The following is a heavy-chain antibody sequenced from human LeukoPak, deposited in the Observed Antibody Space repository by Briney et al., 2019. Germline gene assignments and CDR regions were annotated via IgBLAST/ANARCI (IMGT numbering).Heavy chain of an antibody. CDR2: MNPTSGNT. J-gene: IGHJ4*02. V-gene: IGHV1-8*01. CDR3: DRASVRPPAGVYCSGGSCYLFDS. Sequence: AASVKVSFRASGYTFTSDINWVRQATGQGPEWMGWMNPTSGNTGYAPKFQGRVTMTRATSISKAYMELSSLLSENTAIYYCDRASVRPPAGVYCSGGSCYLFDSWGQGTLVTVSS. CDR1: GYTFTSD. D-gene: IGHD2-15*01.